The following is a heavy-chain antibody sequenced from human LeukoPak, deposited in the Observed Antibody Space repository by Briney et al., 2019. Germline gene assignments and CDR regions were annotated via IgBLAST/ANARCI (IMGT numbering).Heavy chain of an antibody. V-gene: IGHV3-48*03. CDR1: GFTFSSYE. Sequence: GGSLRLSCAASGFTFSSYEMNWVRQAPGKGLEWVSYISRSGTAIYYADSVKGRFTISRDNSKNTLYLRMNSLRAEDTAVYYCARGQLYYDSSGFDYWGQGTLVTVSS. J-gene: IGHJ4*02. CDR3: ARGQLYYDSSGFDY. CDR2: ISRSGTAI. D-gene: IGHD3-22*01.